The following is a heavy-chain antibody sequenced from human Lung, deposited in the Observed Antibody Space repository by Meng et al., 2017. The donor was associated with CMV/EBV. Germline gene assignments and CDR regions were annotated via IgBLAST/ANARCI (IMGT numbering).Heavy chain of an antibody. Sequence: QVRLRESGPALVKPSESLSLTCAVSGDSITNHNWWAWVRQPPGKGLEWIGEIPHRGSSAYNPSLKSRVSMSIDKSKNQFSLKLTSVTAADTAVYHCLRRSDGSVWGQGTLVTVSS. J-gene: IGHJ1*01. D-gene: IGHD3-10*01. CDR3: LRRSDGSV. V-gene: IGHV4-4*02. CDR1: GDSITNHNW. CDR2: IPHRGSS.